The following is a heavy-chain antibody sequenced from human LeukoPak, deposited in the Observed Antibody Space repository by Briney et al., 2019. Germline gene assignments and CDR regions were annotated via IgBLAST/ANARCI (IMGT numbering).Heavy chain of an antibody. D-gene: IGHD6-13*01. J-gene: IGHJ4*02. V-gene: IGHV4-59*01. CDR2: IYYSGST. CDR3: ARASLVGSSWNFDY. Sequence: PSETLSLTCTVSGGSISSYYWSWIRQPPGKGLEWIGHIYYSGSTNYNPSLKGRVTISVDTSKNQFSLKLSSVTAADTAVYYCARASLVGSSWNFDYWGQGTLVTVSS. CDR1: GGSISSYY.